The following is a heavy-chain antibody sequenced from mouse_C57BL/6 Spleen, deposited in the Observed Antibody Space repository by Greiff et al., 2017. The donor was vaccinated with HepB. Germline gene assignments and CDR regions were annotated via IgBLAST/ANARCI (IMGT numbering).Heavy chain of an antibody. D-gene: IGHD1-1*01. V-gene: IGHV5-9*01. CDR3: ARHLAGSSYYFDY. J-gene: IGHJ2*01. CDR2: ISGGGGNT. CDR1: GFTFSSYT. Sequence: EVQGVESGGGLVKPGGSLKLSCAASGFTFSSYTMSWVRQTPEKRLEWVATISGGGGNTYYPDSVKGRFTISRDNAKNTLYLQMSSLRSEDTALYYCARHLAGSSYYFDYWGQGTTLTVSS.